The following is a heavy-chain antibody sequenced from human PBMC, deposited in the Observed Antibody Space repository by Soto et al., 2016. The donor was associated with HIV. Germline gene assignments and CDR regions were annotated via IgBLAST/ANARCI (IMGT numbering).Heavy chain of an antibody. J-gene: IGHJ6*02. CDR1: KFTFSTYA. CDR2: ISNSGGTT. V-gene: IGHV3-23*01. D-gene: IGHD3-10*01. Sequence: EVQLLESGGGLVQPGGSLRLSCAASKFTFSTYAMSWVRQAPGKGLEWVSTISNSGGTTYYADSVKGRFTISRDNSKNTLYLQMNSLRADDTAVYYCTKDRGTMVRGVTLCYYYYGMDVWGQGTTVTVSS. CDR3: TKDRGTMVRGVTLCYYYYGMDV.